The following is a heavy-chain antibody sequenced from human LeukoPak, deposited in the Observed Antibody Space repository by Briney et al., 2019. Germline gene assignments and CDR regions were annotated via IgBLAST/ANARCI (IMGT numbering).Heavy chain of an antibody. CDR3: ARRAYYDSSGFHPTSGYFDL. J-gene: IGHJ2*01. Sequence: PSETLSLTCSVSGGSMFSYYWNWIRQPPGKGLEWIGYIYSSVITNCNPSLRSRGTISVATSRNQFSLRLTSVTAEDTAIYYCARRAYYDSSGFHPTSGYFDLWGRGTLVTVSS. V-gene: IGHV4-4*08. CDR2: IYSSVIT. D-gene: IGHD3-16*01. CDR1: GGSMFSYY.